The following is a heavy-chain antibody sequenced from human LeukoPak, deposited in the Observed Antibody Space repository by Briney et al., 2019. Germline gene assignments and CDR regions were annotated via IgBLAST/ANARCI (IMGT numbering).Heavy chain of an antibody. CDR1: GDSISNSY. CDR3: ARVVWGGDYHYSMDV. Sequence: SETLSLTCIVSGDSISNSYWSWIRQPAGKGLEWIGRIYMSGSTDYNPSFKSRVTMSVDTSKNQLSLKLRSVTAADMAVYYCARVVWGGDYHYSMDVWGKGTTVIVSS. CDR2: IYMSGST. D-gene: IGHD7-27*01. V-gene: IGHV4-4*07. J-gene: IGHJ6*03.